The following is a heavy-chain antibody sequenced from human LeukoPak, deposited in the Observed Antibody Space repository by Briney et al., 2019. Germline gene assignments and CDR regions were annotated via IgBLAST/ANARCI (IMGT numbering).Heavy chain of an antibody. Sequence: GRSLRLSCAASGFTFSSYGIHWVRQAPGKGLEWVSSVSSRSTYIYYAHSVMGRFTISRDNAKNSLYLQMNSLRAEDTAVYYCARSLGFYDSSGAYYFDYWGQGTLVTVSS. CDR1: GFTFSSYG. CDR3: ARSLGFYDSSGAYYFDY. J-gene: IGHJ4*02. D-gene: IGHD3-22*01. V-gene: IGHV3-21*01. CDR2: VSSRSTYI.